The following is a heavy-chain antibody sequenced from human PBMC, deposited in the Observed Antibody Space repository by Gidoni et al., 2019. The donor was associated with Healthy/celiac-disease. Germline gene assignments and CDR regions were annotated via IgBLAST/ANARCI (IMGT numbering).Heavy chain of an antibody. CDR1: GGSFSGYY. J-gene: IGHJ6*03. V-gene: IGHV4-34*01. CDR3: ARGLGTGTAGYYYYYMDV. D-gene: IGHD1-1*01. CDR2: INHSGST. Sequence: QVQLQQWGAGLLKPSETLSLTCAVYGGSFSGYYWSWIRQPPGKGLEWIGEINHSGSTNYNPSLKSRVTISVDTSKNQFSLKLSSVTAADTAVYYCARGLGTGTAGYYYYYMDVWGKGTTVTVSS.